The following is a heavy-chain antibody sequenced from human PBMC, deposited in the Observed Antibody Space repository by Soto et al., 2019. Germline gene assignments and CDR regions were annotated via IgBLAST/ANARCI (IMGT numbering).Heavy chain of an antibody. CDR2: INSDGSST. V-gene: IGHV3-74*01. CDR1: GFTFSSYW. D-gene: IGHD2-15*01. J-gene: IGHJ4*02. CDR3: GTTSRVVAAVTRKDY. Sequence: EVQLVESGGGLVQPGGSLRLSCAASGFTFSSYWMHWVRQAPGKGLVWVSRINSDGSSTSYADSVKGRFTISRDNAKNTLFHQKNSRMAEDTAVLYCGTTSRVVAAVTRKDYWGQVTLVSVSS.